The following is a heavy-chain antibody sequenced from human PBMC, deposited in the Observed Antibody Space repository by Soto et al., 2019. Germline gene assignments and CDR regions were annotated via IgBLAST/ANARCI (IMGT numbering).Heavy chain of an antibody. CDR2: FIAMLGTP. CDR3: ARGAMANFDY. V-gene: IGHV1-69*13. D-gene: IGHD5-18*01. Sequence: ASVKVSCKASGGTFGSHGIAWVRQAPGQGLEWMGGFIAMLGTPTYAKKVQGRATITADESLTSSYLELRSVRSEDTAVYFCARGAMANFDYWGQGTVVTVSS. J-gene: IGHJ4*02. CDR1: GGTFGSHG.